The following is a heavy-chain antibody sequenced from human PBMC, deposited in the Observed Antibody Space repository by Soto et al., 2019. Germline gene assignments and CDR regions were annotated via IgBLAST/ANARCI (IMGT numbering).Heavy chain of an antibody. CDR3: ARTFKVEGSRYYFDY. V-gene: IGHV5-51*01. J-gene: IGHJ4*02. CDR2: IYPGDSDT. D-gene: IGHD3-10*01. Sequence: LGESLKISCNSSGYSFTTNWIGWVRQMPGKGLECMGIIYPGDSDTRYSPSFQGQVTISADKSISTAYLQWNSLKASDSAMYYCARTFKVEGSRYYFDYWGQGTLVTVSS. CDR1: GYSFTTNW.